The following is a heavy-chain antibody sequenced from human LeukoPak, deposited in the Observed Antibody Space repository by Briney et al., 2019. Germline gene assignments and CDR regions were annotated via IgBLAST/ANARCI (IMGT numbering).Heavy chain of an antibody. CDR3: AKDRSLGYFDWLKVFRPHYYGMDV. D-gene: IGHD3-9*01. CDR2: ISYDGSNK. Sequence: GRSLRLSCAASGFTFSSYGMHWVRQAPGKGLEWVAVISYDGSNKYYADSVKGRFTISRDNSKNTLYLQMNSLRAEGTAVYYCAKDRSLGYFDWLKVFRPHYYGMDVWGQGTTVTVSS. V-gene: IGHV3-30*18. J-gene: IGHJ6*02. CDR1: GFTFSSYG.